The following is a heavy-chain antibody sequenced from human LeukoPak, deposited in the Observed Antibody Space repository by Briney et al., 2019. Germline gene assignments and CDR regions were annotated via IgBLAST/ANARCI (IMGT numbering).Heavy chain of an antibody. D-gene: IGHD6-13*01. CDR1: GYTFTGYY. J-gene: IGHJ4*02. V-gene: IGHV1-2*02. Sequence: GASVKVSCKASGYTFTGYYIHWVRQAPGQGLEWMGWINPNSGGTNYAQKFQGRVTMTRDTSISTAYMELSRLRSEDTAVYYCATALNSIAAPWRDRDYWGQGTLVTVSS. CDR3: ATALNSIAAPWRDRDY. CDR2: INPNSGGT.